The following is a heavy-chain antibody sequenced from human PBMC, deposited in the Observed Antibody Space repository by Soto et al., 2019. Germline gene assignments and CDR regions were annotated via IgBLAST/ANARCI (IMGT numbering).Heavy chain of an antibody. V-gene: IGHV4-30-2*01. CDR1: GGSISSGGYS. Sequence: PSETLSLTCAVSGGSISSGGYSWSWIRQPPGKGLEWIGYIYHSGSTYYNPSLKSRVTISVDRSKNQFSLKLSSVTAADTAVYYCARGSVVATIDYWGQGTLVTVSS. CDR2: IYHSGST. CDR3: ARGSVVATIDY. J-gene: IGHJ4*02. D-gene: IGHD5-12*01.